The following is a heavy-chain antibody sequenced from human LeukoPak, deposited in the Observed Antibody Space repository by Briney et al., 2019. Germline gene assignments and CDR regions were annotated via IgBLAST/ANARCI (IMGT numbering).Heavy chain of an antibody. V-gene: IGHV4-61*02. Sequence: PSQTLSLTCNVSGGSISRGTHYWTWIRQPAGKGLEWIGRIYTSGSTNYNPSLKSRVTISVDTSKNQFSLKLRSVTAADTAVYYCASGTRGINYYDTSGLAYFFEYWGQGTQVTVSS. CDR2: IYTSGST. CDR3: ASGTRGINYYDTSGLAYFFEY. CDR1: GGSISRGTHY. D-gene: IGHD3-22*01. J-gene: IGHJ4*02.